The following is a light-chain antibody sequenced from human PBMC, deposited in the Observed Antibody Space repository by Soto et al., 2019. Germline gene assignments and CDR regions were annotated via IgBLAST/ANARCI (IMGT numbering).Light chain of an antibody. J-gene: IGKJ4*01. CDR1: QSVGRN. Sequence: EIVMTQSPVTLSVSPGETVTLSCRASQSVGRNVAWYQQKPGQAPRLLIFDAATMATGVPARFTGRGSGTEFTLTINSLQSGDFALYYCQRYGDWPPVTFGGGTKVEIK. CDR3: QRYGDWPPVT. CDR2: DAA. V-gene: IGKV3-15*01.